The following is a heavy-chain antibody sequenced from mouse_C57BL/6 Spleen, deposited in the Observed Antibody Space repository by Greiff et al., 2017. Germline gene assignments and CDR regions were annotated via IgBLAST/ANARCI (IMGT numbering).Heavy chain of an antibody. D-gene: IGHD2-3*01. V-gene: IGHV1-63*01. CDR3: ARRIDGYYGFDY. CDR1: GYTFTNYW. CDR2: IYPGGGYT. J-gene: IGHJ2*01. Sequence: QVQLQQSGAELVRPGTSVKMSCKASGYTFTNYWIGWAKQRPGHGLEWIGDIYPGGGYTNYNEKFKGKATLTADKSSSTASMQFSSLTSEDSAIYYCARRIDGYYGFDYWGQGTTLTVSS.